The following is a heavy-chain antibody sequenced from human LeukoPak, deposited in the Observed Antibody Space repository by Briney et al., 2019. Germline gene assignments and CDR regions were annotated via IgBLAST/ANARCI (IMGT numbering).Heavy chain of an antibody. V-gene: IGHV3-7*01. CDR3: ARCSSTSCYRGSFDY. Sequence: GGSLRLSCAASGFTFSSYWMSWVRQAPEKGLEWVANIKQDGSEKYYVDSVKGRFTISRDNAKNSLYLQMNSLRAEDTAVYYCARCSSTSCYRGSFDYWGQGTLVTVSS. CDR1: GFTFSSYW. CDR2: IKQDGSEK. J-gene: IGHJ4*02. D-gene: IGHD2-2*02.